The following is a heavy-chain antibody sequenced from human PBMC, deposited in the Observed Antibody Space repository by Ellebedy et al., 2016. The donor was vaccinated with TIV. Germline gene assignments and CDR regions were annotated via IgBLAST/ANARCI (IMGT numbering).Heavy chain of an antibody. J-gene: IGHJ6*02. CDR1: GGSISSDYHY. V-gene: IGHV4-39*01. CDR2: IYYTGTT. D-gene: IGHD5-24*01. Sequence: MPSETLSLTCTVSGGSISSDYHYWGWIRQPPGRGLEWIGTIYYTGTTYYNPSFESRLTMSVDTSNNRFSLRLRSVAAADSGVFYCVRAIRRDLYYGIVVWGQGTTVTVSS. CDR3: VRAIRRDLYYGIVV.